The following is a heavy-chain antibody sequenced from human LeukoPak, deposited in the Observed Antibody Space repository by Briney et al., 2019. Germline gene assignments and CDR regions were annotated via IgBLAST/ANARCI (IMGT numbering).Heavy chain of an antibody. CDR1: GFTFSSHA. D-gene: IGHD3-10*01. Sequence: GGSLRLSCAASGFTFSSHAMTWVRQAPGKGLEWVSGISDNGGRTYYGDSVKGRFTISRDNSKNTLYLQMNSLRVEDTAVYYCAKDPMVRGLTYDYWGQGTLVTVSS. CDR2: ISDNGGRT. J-gene: IGHJ4*02. V-gene: IGHV3-23*01. CDR3: AKDPMVRGLTYDY.